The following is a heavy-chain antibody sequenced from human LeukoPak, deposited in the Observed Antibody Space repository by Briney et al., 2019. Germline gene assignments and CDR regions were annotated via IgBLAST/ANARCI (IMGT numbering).Heavy chain of an antibody. CDR3: ARGVNCVFRIDY. D-gene: IGHD2-21*01. Sequence: GGSLRLSCAASGFKFSNYWMTWDRQARGKGREWVSSMKGDGSEKYYVDSMKGQCNIARDNANNSLYLHMHALRAEDTAVYYWARGVNCVFRIDYWGQGTLVTVPS. V-gene: IGHV3-7*05. CDR1: GFKFSNYW. CDR2: MKGDGSEK. J-gene: IGHJ4*02.